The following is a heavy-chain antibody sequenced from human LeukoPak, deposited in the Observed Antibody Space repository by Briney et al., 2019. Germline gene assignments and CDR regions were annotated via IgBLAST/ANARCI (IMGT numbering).Heavy chain of an antibody. CDR2: IYPGDSDT. V-gene: IGHV5-51*01. CDR3: ARRPAGIVGAIDFDY. Sequence: GESLKISCKGSGYSFTTYWIGWVRQMPGKGLEWMGIIYPGDSDTRYSPSFQGQVTISADKSISTAYLQWSSLKASDTAIYYCARRPAGIVGAIDFDYWGQGTLVTVSS. D-gene: IGHD1-26*01. J-gene: IGHJ4*02. CDR1: GYSFTTYW.